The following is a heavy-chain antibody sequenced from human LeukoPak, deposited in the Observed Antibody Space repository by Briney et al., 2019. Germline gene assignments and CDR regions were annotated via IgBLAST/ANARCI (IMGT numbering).Heavy chain of an antibody. V-gene: IGHV4-39*01. CDR3: AKLTPLDSWIQLWSTPKYYFDY. CDR1: GGSISSYY. CDR2: IYYSGST. Sequence: SETLSLTCTVSGGSISSYYWGWIRQPPGKGLEWIGSIYYSGSTYYNPSLKSRVTISVDTSKNQFSLKLSSVTAADTAVYYCAKLTPLDSWIQLWSTPKYYFDYWGQGTLVTVSS. J-gene: IGHJ4*02. D-gene: IGHD5-18*01.